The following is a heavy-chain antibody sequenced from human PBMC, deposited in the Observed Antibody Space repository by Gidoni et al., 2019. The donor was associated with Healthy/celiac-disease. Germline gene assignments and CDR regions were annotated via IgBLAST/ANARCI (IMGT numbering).Heavy chain of an antibody. J-gene: IGHJ4*02. Sequence: QVQLVESGGGLVTPGGSLRLSCAASGFTYSDYYRSWIRQAPGKGLEWISYISSRGSAIYYADSVKGRFTITRDNAKNSLYLQKNSLRAEDTAVYYCARDGIRLNAEWGQGTLVTVSS. CDR3: ARDGIRLNAE. CDR2: ISSRGSAI. D-gene: IGHD3-16*01. CDR1: GFTYSDYY. V-gene: IGHV3-11*01.